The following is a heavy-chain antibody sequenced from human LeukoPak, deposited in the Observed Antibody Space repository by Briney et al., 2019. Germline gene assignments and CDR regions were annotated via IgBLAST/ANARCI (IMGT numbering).Heavy chain of an antibody. V-gene: IGHV1-69*05. CDR1: GGTFISYA. CDR3: VRGVGIYYNDY. J-gene: IGHJ4*02. Sequence: FSVKVSCKASGGTFISYAISWVRQAPAPGREWMGGIIAIFGTANYAQKFHGKVTITTDESTSTAYMDLSSLRPDDPPVYSCVRGVGIYYNDYWGKGNLVPVS. CDR2: IIAIFGTA. D-gene: IGHD1-26*01.